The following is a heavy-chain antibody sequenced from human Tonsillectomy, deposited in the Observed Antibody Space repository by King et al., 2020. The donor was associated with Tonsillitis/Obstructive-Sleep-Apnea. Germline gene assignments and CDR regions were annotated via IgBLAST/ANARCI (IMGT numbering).Heavy chain of an antibody. V-gene: IGHV3-49*03. Sequence: VQLVESGGGLVEPGRSLRLSCTASGFNFGDYAMTWFRQAPGKGLEWLGFIRSRPYGGTTGYAASVEGRFTISRDDSKSIAYLQMNSLKTEDTAVYYCNSTIFEKGDYYYYMDVWGKGTTVTVSS. CDR1: GFNFGDYA. J-gene: IGHJ6*03. CDR3: NSTIFEKGDYYYYMDV. CDR2: IRSRPYGGTT. D-gene: IGHD3-3*01.